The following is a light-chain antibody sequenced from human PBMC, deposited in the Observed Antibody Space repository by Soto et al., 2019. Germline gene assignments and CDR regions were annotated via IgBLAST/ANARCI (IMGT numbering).Light chain of an antibody. V-gene: IGKV1-6*01. CDR3: LQDYDYPRT. CDR2: AAS. CDR1: QGIRTE. Sequence: ATQMTQSPSSLSASVGDRVTIACRASQGIRTELGWYQQKPGEAPKLLIYAASTLQSGVPSRFSGSGSGTDFTLTISSXXPEXXATYYCLQDYDYPRTFGQGTKVEMK. J-gene: IGKJ1*01.